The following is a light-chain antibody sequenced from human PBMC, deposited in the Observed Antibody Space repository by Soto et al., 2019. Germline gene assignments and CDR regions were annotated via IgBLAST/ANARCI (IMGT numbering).Light chain of an antibody. CDR1: QAINSW. CDR3: LQYNHYPLT. J-gene: IGKJ4*01. Sequence: DIQMTQSPSTLSASVGDIVTLTCRASQAINSWLAWYQQRPGKGPKLLIHKASILEGGVPSRFSGSASGTEFTLTSSSLQPDDCATYYCLQYNHYPLTFGGGTKVEIK. V-gene: IGKV1-5*03. CDR2: KAS.